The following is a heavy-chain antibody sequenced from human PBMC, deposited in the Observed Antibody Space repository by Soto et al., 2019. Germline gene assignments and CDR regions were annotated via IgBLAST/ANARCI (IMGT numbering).Heavy chain of an antibody. D-gene: IGHD2-2*01. V-gene: IGHV3-33*01. Sequence: QVQLVESGGGVVQPGTSLRLSCATSGFPFSGYGMHWVRQAPGKGLEWVAVIWYDGTNKYYADSVKGRFTVSRDNSNNTLFLKMNSLRAGDTAVYYCARDGPAGGTSRALSDYWGQGTLVTVSS. CDR3: ARDGPAGGTSRALSDY. J-gene: IGHJ4*02. CDR1: GFPFSGYG. CDR2: IWYDGTNK.